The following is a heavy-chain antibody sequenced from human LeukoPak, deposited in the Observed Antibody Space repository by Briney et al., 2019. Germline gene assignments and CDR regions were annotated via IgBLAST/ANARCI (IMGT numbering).Heavy chain of an antibody. Sequence: PSETLSLTCTVSGGSISSYYWSWIRQPPGEGLEWIGYIYYSGSTNYNPSLKSRVTISVDTSKNQFSLKLSSVTAADTAVYYCARYDSSGYYYGIQNWFDPWGQGTLVTVSS. CDR2: IYYSGST. D-gene: IGHD3-22*01. CDR3: ARYDSSGYYYGIQNWFDP. V-gene: IGHV4-59*08. J-gene: IGHJ5*02. CDR1: GGSISSYY.